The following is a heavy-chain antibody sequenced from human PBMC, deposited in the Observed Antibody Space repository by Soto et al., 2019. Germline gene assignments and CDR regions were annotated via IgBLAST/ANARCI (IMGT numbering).Heavy chain of an antibody. CDR3: ARGTGGNWAAFDV. CDR1: GDTFTSYY. CDR2: INPSGDT. V-gene: IGHV1-46*01. Sequence: ASVKVSCKASGDTFTSYYMRWVRQAPGQGLEWMGIINPSGDTNYAQNLQGRVTMTTDTSTSTAYMELRSLRSDDTAVYYCARGTGGNWAAFDVWGQGTMVTVSS. J-gene: IGHJ3*01. D-gene: IGHD2-15*01.